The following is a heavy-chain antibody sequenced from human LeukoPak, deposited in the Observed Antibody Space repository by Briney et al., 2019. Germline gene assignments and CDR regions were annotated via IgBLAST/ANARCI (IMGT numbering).Heavy chain of an antibody. Sequence: ASETLSLTCAVYGGSFSGYYWSWIRQPPGKGLEWIGEINISGSTNYNPSLKSRVTISVDTSKNQFSLKLSSVTAADTAVYYCARWSLLRLLEWLAFSAFDIWGQGTMVTVSS. D-gene: IGHD3-3*01. CDR1: GGSFSGYY. CDR3: ARWSLLRLLEWLAFSAFDI. J-gene: IGHJ3*02. CDR2: INISGST. V-gene: IGHV4-34*01.